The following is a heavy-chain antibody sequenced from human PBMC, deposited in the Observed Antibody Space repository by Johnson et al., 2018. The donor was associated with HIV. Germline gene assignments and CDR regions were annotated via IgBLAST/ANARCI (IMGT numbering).Heavy chain of an antibody. V-gene: IGHV3-66*01. Sequence: VQLVESGGGLVQPGGSLRLSCAASGFTVSSNYMSWVRQPPGKGLEWVSIIYSGGGTYYADSLKGRFTISRDNSKNTLYLQMNSLRAEDTAVYYCARGGGSSVAFDIWGQGTMVTVSS. D-gene: IGHD1-26*01. J-gene: IGHJ3*02. CDR1: GFTVSSNY. CDR2: IYSGGGT. CDR3: ARGGGSSVAFDI.